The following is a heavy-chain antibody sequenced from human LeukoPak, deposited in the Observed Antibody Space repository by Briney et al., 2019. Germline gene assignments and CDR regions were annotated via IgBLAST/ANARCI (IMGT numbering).Heavy chain of an antibody. Sequence: GGSLRLSCAASGFTVSSSYMTWVRQAPGKGLEWVSVIRGGGSTVYADSVKGRFTISRDNSKNTLYLQLNSLRAEDTAVYYCAREGSGRTAYNDGLDVWGQGTMVTVSS. D-gene: IGHD3-10*01. J-gene: IGHJ3*01. CDR2: IRGGGST. CDR1: GFTVSSSY. V-gene: IGHV3-53*01. CDR3: AREGSGRTAYNDGLDV.